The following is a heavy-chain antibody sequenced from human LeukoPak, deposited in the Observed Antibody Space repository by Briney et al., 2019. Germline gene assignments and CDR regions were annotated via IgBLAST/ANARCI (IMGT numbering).Heavy chain of an antibody. CDR3: ARSYTHYDFWSGYTYQNYFDP. D-gene: IGHD3-3*01. J-gene: IGHJ5*02. Sequence: GGSLRLSCAASGFAVSSSYISWVRQAPGKGLEWVSVIYAGDSTYYADSVKGRFIISRDNSKNTVYLQMDSLRAEDTAVYYCARSYTHYDFWSGYTYQNYFDPWGQGTLVTVSS. CDR1: GFAVSSSY. V-gene: IGHV3-53*01. CDR2: IYAGDST.